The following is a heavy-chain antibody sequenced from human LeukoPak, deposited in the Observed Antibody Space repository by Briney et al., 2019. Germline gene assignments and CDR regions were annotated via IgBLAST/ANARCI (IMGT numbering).Heavy chain of an antibody. Sequence: GGSLRLSCAASGFIFSSHGMNWVRQAPGKGLEWVANIKQDGSEKYYVDSVKGRFTISRDNAKNSLYLQMNSLRAEDTAVYYCARKNGLDYWGQGTLVTVSS. CDR1: GFIFSSHG. CDR3: ARKNGLDY. V-gene: IGHV3-7*01. CDR2: IKQDGSEK. J-gene: IGHJ4*02.